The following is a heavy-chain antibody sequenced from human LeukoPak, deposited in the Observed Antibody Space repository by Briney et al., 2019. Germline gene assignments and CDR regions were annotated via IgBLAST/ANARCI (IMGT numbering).Heavy chain of an antibody. V-gene: IGHV3-23*01. CDR3: ARGGSRGSFDY. CDR1: GFTFSSYA. J-gene: IGHJ4*02. Sequence: GGSLRLSCAASGFTFSSYAMSWVRQAPGQGLEWVSAISGSGGSTYYADSVKGRFTISRDNSKNTLYLQMNSLRAEDTAVYFCARGGSRGSFDYWGQGTLVTVSS. D-gene: IGHD1-26*01. CDR2: ISGSGGST.